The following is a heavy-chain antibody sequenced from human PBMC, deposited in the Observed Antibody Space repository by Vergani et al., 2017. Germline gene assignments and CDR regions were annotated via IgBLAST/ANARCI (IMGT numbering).Heavy chain of an antibody. CDR2: IYHSGST. V-gene: IGHV4-30-2*01. J-gene: IGHJ5*02. CDR3: ARENYYDSSGYYGGGNWFDP. D-gene: IGHD3-22*01. CDR1: GGSISSGGYS. Sequence: QLQLQESGSGLVKPSQTLSLTCAVSGGSISSGGYSWSWIRQPPGKGLEWIGYIYHSGSTYYNLSLKSRVTISVDRSKNQFSLKLSSVTAADTAVYYCARENYYDSSGYYGGGNWFDPWGQGTLVTVSS.